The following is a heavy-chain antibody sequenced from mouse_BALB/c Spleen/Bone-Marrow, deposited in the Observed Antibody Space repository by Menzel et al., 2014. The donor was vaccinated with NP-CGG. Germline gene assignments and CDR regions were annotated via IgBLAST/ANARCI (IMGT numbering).Heavy chain of an antibody. V-gene: IGHV1-80*01. Sequence: QVQLQQPGAELVRPGSSVKISCKASGYAFSVYWMNWVKQRPGQGLEWIGQIYPGDGDTNYNGKFKGRATLTADKSSNTAYVQLSSLTSEDSAVYFCARGGISVDYWGQGTTLTVPS. CDR1: GYAFSVYW. CDR2: IYPGDGDT. CDR3: ARGGISVDY. J-gene: IGHJ2*01.